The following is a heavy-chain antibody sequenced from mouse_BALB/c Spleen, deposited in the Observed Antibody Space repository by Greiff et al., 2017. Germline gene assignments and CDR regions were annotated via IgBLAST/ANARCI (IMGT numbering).Heavy chain of an antibody. CDR1: GYTFTDYN. Sequence: EVQLQQSGPELVKPGASVKIPCKASGYTFTDYNMDWVKQSHGKSLEWIGDINPNNGGTIYNQKFKGKATLTVDKSSSTAYMELRSLTSEDTAVYYCARSKDYGRSSGGFAYWGQGTLVTVSA. J-gene: IGHJ3*01. D-gene: IGHD1-1*01. CDR2: INPNNGGT. CDR3: ARSKDYGRSSGGFAY. V-gene: IGHV1-18*01.